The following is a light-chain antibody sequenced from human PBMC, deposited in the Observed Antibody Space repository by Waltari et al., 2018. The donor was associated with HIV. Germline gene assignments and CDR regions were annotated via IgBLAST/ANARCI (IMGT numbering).Light chain of an antibody. CDR2: GAS. Sequence: EIVMTQSPATLSVSPGERATLSCRASQSVSSNLAWYQQKPGQAPRLLMYGASTRASGFPVRFSGSGSGTEFNLTISSLQSEDFAVYYCQQYNKWPWTFGQGTKVEIK. CDR3: QQYNKWPWT. CDR1: QSVSSN. V-gene: IGKV3-15*01. J-gene: IGKJ1*01.